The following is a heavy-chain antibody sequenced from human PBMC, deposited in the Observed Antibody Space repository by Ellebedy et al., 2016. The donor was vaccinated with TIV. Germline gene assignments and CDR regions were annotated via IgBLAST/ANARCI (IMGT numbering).Heavy chain of an antibody. CDR3: ARDLTTYYYDSSGLNFDY. CDR2: ISYDGSNK. Sequence: GESLKISXAASGFTFSSYGMHWVRQAPGKGLEWVAVISYDGSNKYYADSVKGRFTISRDNSKNTLYLQMNSLRAEDTAVYYCARDLTTYYYDSSGLNFDYWGQGTLVTVSS. J-gene: IGHJ4*02. D-gene: IGHD3-22*01. CDR1: GFTFSSYG. V-gene: IGHV3-30*03.